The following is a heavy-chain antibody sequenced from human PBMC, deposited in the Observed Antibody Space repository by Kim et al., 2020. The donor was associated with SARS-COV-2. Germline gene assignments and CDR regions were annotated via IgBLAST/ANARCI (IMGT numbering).Heavy chain of an antibody. CDR3: ARDRYCSGGSCYWFDP. V-gene: IGHV4-31*02. J-gene: IGHJ5*02. D-gene: IGHD2-15*01. Sequence: SLKSRVTISVDTSKNQFSLKLSSVTAADTAVYYCARDRYCSGGSCYWFDPWGQGTLVTVSS.